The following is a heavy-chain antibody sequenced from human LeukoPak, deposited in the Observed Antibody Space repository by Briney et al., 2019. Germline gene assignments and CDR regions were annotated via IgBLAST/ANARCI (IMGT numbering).Heavy chain of an antibody. V-gene: IGHV4-38-2*02. J-gene: IGHJ6*03. CDR2: IYHSGST. Sequence: SLETLSLTCTVSGYSISSGYYWGWIRQPPGKGLEWIGSIYHSGSTYYNPSLKSRVTISVDTSKNQFSLKLSSVTAADTAVYYCAREDITMVRGVKSRYMDVWGKGTTVTVSS. CDR1: GYSISSGYY. D-gene: IGHD3-10*01. CDR3: AREDITMVRGVKSRYMDV.